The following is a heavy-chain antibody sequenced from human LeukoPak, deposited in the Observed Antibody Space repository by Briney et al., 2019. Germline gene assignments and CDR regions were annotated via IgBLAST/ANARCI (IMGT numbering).Heavy chain of an antibody. Sequence: GGSLRLSCAASGFTVSSNYMSWVRQAPGKGLEWVSSISSSSSYIYYADSVKGRFTISRDNAKNSLYLQMNSLRAEDTAVYYCARDQIDSSGYYRLDYWGQGTLVTVSS. CDR1: GFTVSSNY. J-gene: IGHJ4*02. D-gene: IGHD3-22*01. CDR3: ARDQIDSSGYYRLDY. CDR2: ISSSSSYI. V-gene: IGHV3-21*01.